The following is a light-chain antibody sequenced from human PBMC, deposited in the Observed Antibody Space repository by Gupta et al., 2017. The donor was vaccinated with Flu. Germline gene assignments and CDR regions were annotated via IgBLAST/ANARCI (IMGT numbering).Light chain of an antibody. CDR3: QQYFTSPWT. CDR2: WAS. Sequence: DIVMTQSPDSLAVSLGERATINCKSSRSVLYTSNNKNYLAWLQQKPGQPPKVLIYWASTRESGVPDRFSGSGSGTDFTLTSSGLQAEDVAVYYCQQYFTSPWTFGQGTKVEIK. J-gene: IGKJ1*01. V-gene: IGKV4-1*01. CDR1: RSVLYTSNNKNY.